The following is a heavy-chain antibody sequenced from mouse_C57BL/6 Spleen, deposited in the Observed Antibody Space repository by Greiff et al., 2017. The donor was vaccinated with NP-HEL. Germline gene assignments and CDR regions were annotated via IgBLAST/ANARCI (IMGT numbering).Heavy chain of an antibody. D-gene: IGHD1-1*02. CDR3: ARLSRVGAMDY. V-gene: IGHV5-6*01. CDR1: GFTFSSYG. CDR2: ISSGGSYT. Sequence: DVHLVESGGDLVKPGGSLKLSCAASGFTFSSYGMSWVRQTPDKRLEWVATISSGGSYTYYPDSVKGRFTISRDNAKNTLYLQMSSLKSEDTAMYYCARLSRVGAMDYWGQGTSVTVSS. J-gene: IGHJ4*01.